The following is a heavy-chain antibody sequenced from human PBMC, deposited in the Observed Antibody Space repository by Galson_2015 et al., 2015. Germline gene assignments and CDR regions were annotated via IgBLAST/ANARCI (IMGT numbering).Heavy chain of an antibody. V-gene: IGHV5-51*01. Sequence: QSGAEETKPGESLPISCTGSGYSFTSYWIGWVRQLPGKGLEWMGIIYPGDSDTRYSPSFQGQVTISADKSISTAYLQWSSLKASDTAMYYCARRFKENRGNIDYWGQGTLVTVSS. J-gene: IGHJ4*02. CDR3: ARRFKENRGNIDY. D-gene: IGHD1-14*01. CDR2: IYPGDSDT. CDR1: GYSFTSYW.